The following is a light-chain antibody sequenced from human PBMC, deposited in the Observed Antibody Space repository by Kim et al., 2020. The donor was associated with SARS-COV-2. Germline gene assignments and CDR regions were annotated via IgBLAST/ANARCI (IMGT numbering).Light chain of an antibody. V-gene: IGKV3-15*01. CDR1: QSVSNN. J-gene: IGKJ4*01. CDR2: GAS. Sequence: SPGERATLSCWASQSVSNNLAWYQQKPGQAPRLLIYGASTRATGIPARFSGSGSGTEFTLTISSLQSEDFAVCYCLQYNNWPPLTFGGGTKVDIK. CDR3: LQYNNWPPLT.